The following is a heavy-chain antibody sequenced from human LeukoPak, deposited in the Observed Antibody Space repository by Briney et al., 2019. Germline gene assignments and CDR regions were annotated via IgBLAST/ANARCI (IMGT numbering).Heavy chain of an antibody. Sequence: GGSLRLSCAASGFTFSSYGMHWVRQAPGKGLEWVAFIRFDGNNKYYADSVKGRFTISRGNSKNTLYLQMNSLRAEDTAVYYCARDNRAAAGTGWFDPWGQGTLVTVSS. J-gene: IGHJ5*02. V-gene: IGHV3-30*02. D-gene: IGHD6-13*01. CDR1: GFTFSSYG. CDR3: ARDNRAAAGTGWFDP. CDR2: IRFDGNNK.